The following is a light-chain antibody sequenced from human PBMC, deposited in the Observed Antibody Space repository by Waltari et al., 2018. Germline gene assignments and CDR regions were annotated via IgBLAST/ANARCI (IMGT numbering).Light chain of an antibody. CDR2: DVS. CDR3: SSYTSSNTLI. Sequence: QSALPQPASVSGSPGQSITISCSGTRSYFGTYNYVSWYQQDPGKAPRLMIYDVSHRPSGVANRFSGSKSGNTASLTISGLQAEDEAEYHCSSYTSSNTLIFGGGTKLTVL. V-gene: IGLV2-14*03. CDR1: RSYFGTYNY. J-gene: IGLJ2*01.